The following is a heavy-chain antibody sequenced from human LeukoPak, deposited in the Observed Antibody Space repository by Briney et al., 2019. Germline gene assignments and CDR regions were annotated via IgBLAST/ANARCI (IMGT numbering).Heavy chain of an antibody. CDR1: GYTFTDYF. CDR3: AREFADYDSSAAY. CDR2: ISAYNGNT. V-gene: IGHV1-18*04. D-gene: IGHD3-22*01. J-gene: IGHJ4*02. Sequence: ASVKVSCKASGYTFTDYFMHWVRQAPGQGLEWMGWISAYNGNTNYAQKLQGRVTMTTDTSTSTAYMELRSLRSDDTAVYYCAREFADYDSSAAYWGQGTLVTVSS.